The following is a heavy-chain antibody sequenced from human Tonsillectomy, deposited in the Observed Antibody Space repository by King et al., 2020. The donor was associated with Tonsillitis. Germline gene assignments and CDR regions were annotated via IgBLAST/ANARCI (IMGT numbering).Heavy chain of an antibody. J-gene: IGHJ6*02. CDR1: GFTFGDYA. CDR3: TRDNHSSGWTYFYYYGMDV. Sequence: QLVQSGGGLVKPGRSLRLSCTASGFTFGDYAMSWFRQAPGKGLEWVAFITSKAYGGTTEYAASVKGRFSISRDDSESIAYLQMNSLKTEDTAVYYCTRDNHSSGWTYFYYYGMDVWGQGTTVTVSS. D-gene: IGHD6-19*01. CDR2: ITSKAYGGTT. V-gene: IGHV3-49*05.